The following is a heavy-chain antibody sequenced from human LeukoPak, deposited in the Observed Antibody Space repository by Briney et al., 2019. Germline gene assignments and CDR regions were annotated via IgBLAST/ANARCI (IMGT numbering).Heavy chain of an antibody. CDR1: GGSISSYY. Sequence: SETLSLTCTISGGSISSYYWSWIRQPPGKGLEWIGYIYYSGSTNYNPSLKSRVTISVDTSKNQFSLKLSSVTAADTAVYYCARLPLAAAGRGYYYYYGMDVWGQGTTVTVSS. D-gene: IGHD6-13*01. CDR3: ARLPLAAAGRGYYYYYGMDV. CDR2: IYYSGST. J-gene: IGHJ6*02. V-gene: IGHV4-59*08.